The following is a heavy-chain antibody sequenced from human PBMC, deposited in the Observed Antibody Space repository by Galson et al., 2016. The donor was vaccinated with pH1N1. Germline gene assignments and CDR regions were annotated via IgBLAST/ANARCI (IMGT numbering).Heavy chain of an antibody. V-gene: IGHV4-31*03. CDR3: VKQIGGGDCY. J-gene: IGHJ4*02. D-gene: IGHD2-21*01. CDR2: IYYSGST. Sequence: TLSLTCTVSGGSISSGGYYWSWIRQHPGKGLEWIGYIYYSGSTYYNPSLESRLTISVDTSANQFSLKLNLVTAADTAVYYCVKQIGGGDCYWGQGTLVTVSS. CDR1: GGSISSGGYY.